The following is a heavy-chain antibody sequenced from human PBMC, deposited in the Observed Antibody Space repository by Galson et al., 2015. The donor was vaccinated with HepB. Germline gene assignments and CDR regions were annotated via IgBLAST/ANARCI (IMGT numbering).Heavy chain of an antibody. CDR3: ARGPRISMPLDI. J-gene: IGHJ3*02. Sequence: SLRLSCAASGFTVSSNYMSWVRQAPGKGLERVSVIYSGGSTYYADSVKGRFTISRDNSKNTLYLQMNSLRAEDTAVYYCARGPRISMPLDIWGQGTMVTVSS. CDR1: GFTVSSNY. D-gene: IGHD2/OR15-2a*01. V-gene: IGHV3-66*01. CDR2: IYSGGST.